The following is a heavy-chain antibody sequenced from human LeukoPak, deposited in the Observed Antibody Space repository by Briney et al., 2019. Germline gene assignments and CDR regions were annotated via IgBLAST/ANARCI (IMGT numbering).Heavy chain of an antibody. Sequence: GGSLRLSCAASGFTFDDYGMGWVRQAPGKGLEWVSGINWNGGSTGYADSVKGRFTISRDNAKNSLYLQMNSLRAEDTASYYCARDPVIAAAGTGVWFDPWGQGTLVTVSS. CDR3: ARDPVIAAAGTGVWFDP. CDR1: GFTFDDYG. CDR2: INWNGGST. J-gene: IGHJ5*02. V-gene: IGHV3-20*04. D-gene: IGHD6-13*01.